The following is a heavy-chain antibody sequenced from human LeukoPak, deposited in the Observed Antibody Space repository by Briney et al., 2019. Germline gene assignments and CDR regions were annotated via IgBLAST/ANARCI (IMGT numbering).Heavy chain of an antibody. CDR3: ARDRARGYYDSSGYNYYYGMDV. CDR1: GFTFSDYY. D-gene: IGHD3-22*01. CDR2: ISRSGSTI. J-gene: IGHJ6*02. V-gene: IGHV3-11*01. Sequence: PGGSLRLSCAASGFTFSDYYMSWIRQAPGKGLEWVSYISRSGSTIYYADSVKGRFTISRDNAKNSLYLQMNSLRAEDTAVYYCARDRARGYYDSSGYNYYYGMDVWGQGTTVTVSS.